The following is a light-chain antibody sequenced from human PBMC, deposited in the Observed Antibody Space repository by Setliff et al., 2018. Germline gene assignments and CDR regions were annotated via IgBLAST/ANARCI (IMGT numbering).Light chain of an antibody. CDR3: AAWDDSLNGRYV. J-gene: IGLJ1*01. CDR1: SSNIGSNT. CDR2: RNN. V-gene: IGLV1-44*01. Sequence: QSVLTQPPSASGTPGQRVTISCSGSSSNIGSNTVNWYQQFPGTAPKLLIYRNNQRPSGVPDRFSGYKSATSASLAISGLQAEDEADYYCAAWDDSLNGRYVFGTGTKVTV.